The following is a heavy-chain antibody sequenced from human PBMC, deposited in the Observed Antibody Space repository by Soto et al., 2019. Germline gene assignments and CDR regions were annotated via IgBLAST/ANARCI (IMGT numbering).Heavy chain of an antibody. J-gene: IGHJ4*02. CDR2: IRSKANSYAT. D-gene: IGHD1-7*01. CDR3: TRRAGTSIDY. Sequence: PGGSMRLSFAASGFPFSGSSMHWVRPASGKGLEWVGRIRSKANSYATAYAASVKGRFTISRDDSKNTAYLQMNSLKTEDTAVYYCTRRAGTSIDYWGQGTLVTVSS. CDR1: GFPFSGSS. V-gene: IGHV3-73*01.